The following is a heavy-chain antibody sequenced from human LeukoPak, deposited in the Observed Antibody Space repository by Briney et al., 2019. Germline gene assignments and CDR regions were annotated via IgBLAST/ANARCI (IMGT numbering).Heavy chain of an antibody. CDR3: AREAYYDSSGYYQRVFDY. CDR2: IYTSGST. D-gene: IGHD3-22*01. J-gene: IGHJ4*02. V-gene: IGHV4-4*07. CDR1: GGSISSYY. Sequence: SETLSLTCTVSGGSISSYYWSWLRQPARKGLEWIGRIYTSGSTNYNPSLKSRVTISVDKPKNQFSLKLSSVTAADTAVYYCAREAYYDSSGYYQRVFDYWGQGTLVTVSS.